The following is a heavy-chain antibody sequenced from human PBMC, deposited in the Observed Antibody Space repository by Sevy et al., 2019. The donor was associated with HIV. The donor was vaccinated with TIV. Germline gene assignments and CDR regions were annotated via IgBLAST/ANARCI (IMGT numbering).Heavy chain of an antibody. D-gene: IGHD1-1*01. J-gene: IGHJ4*02. CDR1: GFTFGDYA. CDR3: TRWKGLQSIFDY. V-gene: IGHV3-49*04. CDR2: LKSKADGGTV. Sequence: GGSLRLSCTTSGFTFGDYAMNWVRQAPGKGLEWVAFLKSKADGGTVDHAASVKGRFTISRDDSKSIAYLQMNDLTTEDSGVYYCTRWKGLQSIFDYWGQGALVTVSS.